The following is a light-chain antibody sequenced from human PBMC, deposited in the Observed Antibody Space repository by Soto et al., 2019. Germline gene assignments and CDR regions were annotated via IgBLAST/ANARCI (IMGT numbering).Light chain of an antibody. CDR2: GAS. J-gene: IGKJ2*01. CDR3: QQYGSP. Sequence: EIVLTQSPGTLSLSPGERATLSCRASQSVSSSYLAWYQQKPGQAHRLLIYGASSRATGIPDRFSGSGSGTDFTLTISRLEPEDFAVYYCQQYGSPFGQGTKLEIK. CDR1: QSVSSSY. V-gene: IGKV3-20*01.